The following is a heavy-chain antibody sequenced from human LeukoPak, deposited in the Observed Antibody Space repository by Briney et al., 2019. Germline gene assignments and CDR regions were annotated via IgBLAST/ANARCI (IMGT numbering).Heavy chain of an antibody. CDR2: VSGSGGRT. V-gene: IGHV3-23*01. J-gene: IGHJ6*02. CDR1: GFTFTSYA. D-gene: IGHD6-19*01. Sequence: PGGSLRLSCAASGFTFTSYAMSWVRQAPGKGLEWVSAVSGSGGRTYYTSSVQGRFTISRDNSKDTLYLEMNSLRAGDTAVYYCANQPGLYDNGWSTNYHFFGLDVWGQGTTVIVSS. CDR3: ANQPGLYDNGWSTNYHFFGLDV.